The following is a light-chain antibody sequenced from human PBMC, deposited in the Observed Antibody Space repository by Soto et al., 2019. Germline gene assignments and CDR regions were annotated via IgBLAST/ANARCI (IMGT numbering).Light chain of an antibody. V-gene: IGLV2-8*01. Sequence: QSVLTQPPSASGAPGQSVTISCTGTSSDVGGYNYVSWYQQHPGKAPKLMIYEVSKRPSGVPNRFSGSKSGNTASLTVSGLQAEDDADYYCSSYAGTNKGVFGGGTKLTV. CDR2: EVS. J-gene: IGLJ2*01. CDR3: SSYAGTNKGV. CDR1: SSDVGGYNY.